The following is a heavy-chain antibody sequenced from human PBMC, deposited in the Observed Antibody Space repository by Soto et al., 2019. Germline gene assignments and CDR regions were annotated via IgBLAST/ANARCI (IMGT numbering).Heavy chain of an antibody. V-gene: IGHV4-59*01. CDR3: AASRGYCSGGSCYAWVFDS. J-gene: IGHJ4*02. CDR2: IYYSGRT. D-gene: IGHD2-15*01. Sequence: QVQLQESGPGLVKPSETLSLTCTVSGASINSYYWSWIRQPPGKGLAWIGYIYYSGRTNYSPSLKSRVTISVDTSRNQFSLKLSSVTAADTAVYYCAASRGYCSGGSCYAWVFDSWGQGTLVTVSS. CDR1: GASINSYY.